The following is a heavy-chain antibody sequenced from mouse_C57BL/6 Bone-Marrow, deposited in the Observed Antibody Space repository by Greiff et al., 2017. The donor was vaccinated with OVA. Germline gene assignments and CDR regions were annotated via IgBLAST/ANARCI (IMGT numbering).Heavy chain of an antibody. D-gene: IGHD1-1*01. V-gene: IGHV5-17*01. CDR2: ISSGSSTI. CDR3: AAYGSSYLFDY. CDR1: GFIFSDYG. Sequence: EVQRVESGGGLVKPGGSLKLSCAASGFIFSDYGMHWVRQAPEKGLEWVAYISSGSSTIYYADTVKGRFTISRDNAKNTLFLQMTSLRSEDTAMYCCAAYGSSYLFDYWGQGTTLTVSS. J-gene: IGHJ2*01.